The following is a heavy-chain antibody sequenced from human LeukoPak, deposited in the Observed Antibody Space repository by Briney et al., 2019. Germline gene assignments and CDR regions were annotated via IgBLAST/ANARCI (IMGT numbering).Heavy chain of an antibody. J-gene: IGHJ6*03. CDR2: ISDSGTT. V-gene: IGHV4-59*01. CDR3: ARDFMVRGDQVNYYYYYMDV. Sequence: SETLSLTCTVSGGSISNYYWSWIRQPPGKGLVWIGYISDSGTTNYNPSLKSRVTTSLDTSKNQFSLQLRSVTAADTAVYYCARDFMVRGDQVNYYYYYMDVWGTGATITVSS. D-gene: IGHD3-10*01. CDR1: GGSISNYY.